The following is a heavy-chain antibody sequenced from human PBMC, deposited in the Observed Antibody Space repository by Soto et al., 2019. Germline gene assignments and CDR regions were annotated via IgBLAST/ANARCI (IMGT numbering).Heavy chain of an antibody. CDR2: LSWDRSTV. Sequence: PGGSLRLSCVASGSSSDPFTMHWVRELPGKGLEWVAGLSWDRSTVAYADSVQGRFTFSRDHAKNSVDLLMDSLRPDDTALYFCAVSSPDIVVLPSSIYFTSWGPGTQVTVSS. J-gene: IGHJ4*02. D-gene: IGHD2-15*01. V-gene: IGHV3-9*02. CDR1: GSSSDPFT. CDR3: AVSSPDIVVLPSSIYFTS.